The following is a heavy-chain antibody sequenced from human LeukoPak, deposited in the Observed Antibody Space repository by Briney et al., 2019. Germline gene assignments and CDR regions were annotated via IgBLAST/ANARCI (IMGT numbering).Heavy chain of an antibody. V-gene: IGHV1-46*01. CDR3: ARDNSDTVKSECSGACYWWFDP. CDR1: GYPFTKFY. D-gene: IGHD6-19*01. Sequence: GASVKVSCKASGYPFTKFYMHWVRQAPGHGLEWMGLMSPNGDSTLYSQKFQGRVTMTRDTSTSTDYMELSSLRSEDTAVYYCARDNSDTVKSECSGACYWWFDPWGQGTLVTVSS. J-gene: IGHJ5*02. CDR2: MSPNGDST.